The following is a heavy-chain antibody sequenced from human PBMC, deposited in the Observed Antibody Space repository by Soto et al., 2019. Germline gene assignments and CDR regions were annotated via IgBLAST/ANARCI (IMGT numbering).Heavy chain of an antibody. J-gene: IGHJ6*02. Sequence: QVQLVASGGGVVQPGRSLRLSCAASGFTFSSYGMHWVRQAPGKGLEWVAVISYDGSNKYYADSVKGRFTISRDNSKNTLYLQMNSLRAEDTAVYYCANRAGPHGYYYGMDVWGQGTTVTVSS. CDR3: ANRAGPHGYYYGMDV. V-gene: IGHV3-30*18. CDR2: ISYDGSNK. D-gene: IGHD6-19*01. CDR1: GFTFSSYG.